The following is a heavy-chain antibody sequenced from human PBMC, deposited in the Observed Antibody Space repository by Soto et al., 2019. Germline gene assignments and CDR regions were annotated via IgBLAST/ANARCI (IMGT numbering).Heavy chain of an antibody. CDR2: INWNSGDI. V-gene: IGHV3-9*01. CDR3: AKSLRANYYYYMDV. Sequence: EVQLVESGGGLVQPGRSLRLSCAASGFTFNDHAMNWVRQGPGKGLEWVSGINWNSGDIGYADSVKGRFTISRDNAKNSLYLQMNSLRAEDTALYYCAKSLRANYYYYMDVWGKGTTVTVSS. CDR1: GFTFNDHA. J-gene: IGHJ6*03.